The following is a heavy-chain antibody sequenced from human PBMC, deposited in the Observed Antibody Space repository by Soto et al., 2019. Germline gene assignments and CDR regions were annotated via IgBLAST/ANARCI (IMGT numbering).Heavy chain of an antibody. Sequence: PSETLSLTCAVYGGSFSGYYWSWIRQPPGKGLEWIGEINHSGSTNYNPSLKSRVTISVDTSKNQFSLKLSSVTAADTAVYYCARGRGYSYGYIYYYMDVWGQGTTVTVSS. CDR2: INHSGST. CDR1: GGSFSGYY. D-gene: IGHD5-18*01. V-gene: IGHV4-34*01. J-gene: IGHJ6*03. CDR3: ARGRGYSYGYIYYYMDV.